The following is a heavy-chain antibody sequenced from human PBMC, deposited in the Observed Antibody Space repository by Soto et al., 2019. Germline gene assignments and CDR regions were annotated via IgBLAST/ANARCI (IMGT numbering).Heavy chain of an antibody. V-gene: IGHV4-4*07. CDR3: ARNANGMDV. CDR1: GPSTSIFS. Sequence: SETLSLTCTVSGPSTSIFSASWIRQDAGKGLKWIWRFYSSGSTNYNPSLNSRVTMSVDTSQNQLSLKLSSVTAADTAVYYCARNANGMDVWGQGTTVTVSS. CDR2: FYSSGST. J-gene: IGHJ6*02.